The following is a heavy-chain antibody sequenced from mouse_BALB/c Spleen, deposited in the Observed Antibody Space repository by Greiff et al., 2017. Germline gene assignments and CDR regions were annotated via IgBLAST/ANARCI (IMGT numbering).Heavy chain of an antibody. CDR1: GISLTSYG. CDR2: IWAGGST. J-gene: IGHJ3*01. D-gene: IGHD2-4*01. V-gene: IGHV2-9*02. CDR3: ARDRYDYDGGFAY. Sequence: QVQLKESGPGLVAPSQSLSITCTVSGISLTSYGVHWVRQPPGKGLEWLGVIWAGGSTNYNSALMSRLSISQDNAKRQVFLKMNSLQTDDTVMYYCARDRYDYDGGFAYWGQGTLVPVSA.